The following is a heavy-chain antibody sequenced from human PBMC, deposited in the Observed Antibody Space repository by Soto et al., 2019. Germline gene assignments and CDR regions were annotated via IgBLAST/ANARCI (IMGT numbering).Heavy chain of an antibody. CDR3: THGGVDILTGYYDSPPFDP. CDR1: GGSISSYY. CDR2: IYHSGST. Sequence: PSETLSLTCTVSGGSISSYYWTWIRQPPGKGLECIGYIYHSGSTNYNPSLKSRVTISVDTSKHQFSLKLSSVTAADTAVYYCTHGGVDILTGYYDSPPFDPWGQGTLITVSS. J-gene: IGHJ5*02. V-gene: IGHV4-59*12. D-gene: IGHD3-9*01.